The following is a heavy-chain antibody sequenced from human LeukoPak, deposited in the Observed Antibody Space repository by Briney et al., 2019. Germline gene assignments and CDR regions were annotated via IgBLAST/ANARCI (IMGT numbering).Heavy chain of an antibody. D-gene: IGHD2-2*01. CDR1: GGAFSKFY. Sequence: SETLSLTCEVSGGAFSKFYWTWIRQSPGNGLEWICEINDRGSTHFAPSLNSRVAMSTDTSKHQFSLELTSVTPADTAVYYCAKDRHAPGRYCSSTSCFPFDSWGQGTLVTVSS. J-gene: IGHJ5*01. CDR3: AKDRHAPGRYCSSTSCFPFDS. V-gene: IGHV4-34*01. CDR2: INDRGST.